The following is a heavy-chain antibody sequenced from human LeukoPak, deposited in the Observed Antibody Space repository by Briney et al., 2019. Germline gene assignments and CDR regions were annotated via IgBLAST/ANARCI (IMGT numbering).Heavy chain of an antibody. V-gene: IGHV3-23*01. Sequence: PGGSLRLSCAASGFTFSSYAMSWVRQAPGKGLEWVSAISGSGGSTYYADSVKGRFTISRDNSKNTLYLQMNSLRAEDTAVYYCAKPMLPLKPLEMATISFDYWGQGTLVTVSS. D-gene: IGHD5-24*01. J-gene: IGHJ4*02. CDR3: AKPMLPLKPLEMATISFDY. CDR2: ISGSGGST. CDR1: GFTFSSYA.